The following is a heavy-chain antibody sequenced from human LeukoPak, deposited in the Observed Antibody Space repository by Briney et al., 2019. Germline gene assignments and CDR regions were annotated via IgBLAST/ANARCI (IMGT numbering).Heavy chain of an antibody. CDR3: ARDRDILTGLFDY. Sequence: GGSLRLSCAASGFTLSSTSYGMHWVRQAPGKGLEWVAVISYDGSNKYYADSVKGRFTISRDNSKNTLYLQMNSLRAEDTAVYYCARDRDILTGLFDYWGQGTLVTVSS. J-gene: IGHJ4*02. CDR1: GFTLSSTSYG. V-gene: IGHV3-30-3*01. CDR2: ISYDGSNK. D-gene: IGHD3-9*01.